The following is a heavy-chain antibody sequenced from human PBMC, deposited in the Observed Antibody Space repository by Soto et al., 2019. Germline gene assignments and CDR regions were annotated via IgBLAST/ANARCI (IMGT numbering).Heavy chain of an antibody. V-gene: IGHV4-30-4*01. Sequence: SETLSLTCTVSGGSISSGNYYWIWIRQPPGKGLEWIGFISYSGSTYYSTSLKSRVTISVDTPKNQFSLKLSSVTAADTAVYYCARSVFPWGQGTLVTVSS. J-gene: IGHJ5*02. CDR3: ARSVFP. CDR1: GGSISSGNYY. CDR2: ISYSGST.